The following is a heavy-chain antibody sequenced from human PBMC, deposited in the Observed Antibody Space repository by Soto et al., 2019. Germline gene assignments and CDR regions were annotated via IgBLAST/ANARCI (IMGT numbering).Heavy chain of an antibody. D-gene: IGHD4-17*01. V-gene: IGHV1-69*08. Sequence: QDQLVQSGAKVKKPGSSVKVSCKASGGTFSSHTFSWVRQAPGQGLEWMGRIIPALGTATYAQKFQGRVTSTADESATTVYMELNSLRSEDTAVYYCARPDFGDYWYFDLWGRGTLVTVSS. CDR2: IIPALGTA. CDR3: ARPDFGDYWYFDL. CDR1: GGTFSSHT. J-gene: IGHJ2*01.